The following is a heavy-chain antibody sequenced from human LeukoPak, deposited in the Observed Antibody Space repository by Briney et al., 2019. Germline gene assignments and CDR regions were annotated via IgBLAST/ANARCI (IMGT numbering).Heavy chain of an antibody. CDR2: ISTSGSTI. V-gene: IGHV3-11*04. CDR3: ARAYCSGGSCYSATGWFDP. D-gene: IGHD2-15*01. J-gene: IGHJ5*02. Sequence: GGSLRLSCAASGFTFSDYYMSWIRQAPGKGLEWVSYISTSGSTIYYADSVKGRFTISRDNAKNSLYLQMNSLRAEDTAVYYCARAYCSGGSCYSATGWFDPWGQGTLVTVSS. CDR1: GFTFSDYY.